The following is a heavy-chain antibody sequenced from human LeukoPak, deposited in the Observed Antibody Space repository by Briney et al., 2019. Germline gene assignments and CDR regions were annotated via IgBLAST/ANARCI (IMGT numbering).Heavy chain of an antibody. Sequence: SETLSLTCTVSGGSISSSSYYWSWIRQPPGKGLEWIGEINHSGSTNYNPSLKSRVTISVDTSKNQFSLKLSSVTAADTAVYYCARFRRRVYYGSGSYNWFDPWGQGTLVTASS. CDR1: GGSISSSSYY. CDR2: INHSGST. V-gene: IGHV4-39*07. D-gene: IGHD3-10*01. CDR3: ARFRRRVYYGSGSYNWFDP. J-gene: IGHJ5*02.